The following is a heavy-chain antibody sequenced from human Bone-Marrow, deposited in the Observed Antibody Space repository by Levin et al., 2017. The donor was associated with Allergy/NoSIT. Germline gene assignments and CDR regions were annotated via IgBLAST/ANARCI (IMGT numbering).Heavy chain of an antibody. D-gene: IGHD2-15*01. Sequence: GGSLRLSCAASGFTFSSYAMSWVRQAPGKGLEWVSAISGSGGSTYYADSVKGRFTISRDNSKNTLYLQMNSLRAEDTAVYYCAKGGPPYCSGGSCFISDWGQGTLVTVSS. CDR2: ISGSGGST. CDR1: GFTFSSYA. CDR3: AKGGPPYCSGGSCFISD. V-gene: IGHV3-23*01. J-gene: IGHJ4*02.